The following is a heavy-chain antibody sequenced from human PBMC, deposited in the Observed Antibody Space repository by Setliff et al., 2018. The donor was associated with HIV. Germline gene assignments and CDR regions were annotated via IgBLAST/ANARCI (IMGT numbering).Heavy chain of an antibody. D-gene: IGHD2-15*01. CDR2: ISYGSMYI. Sequence: LRLPCAASGFTFSSYCLNWVRQAPGKGLEWISSISYGSMYIYYSDTVKGRFTIARDEAENSLFLQLDNLKDDDTDVYYCSRSQGIGNYYMDGWGTGTTVTVSS. J-gene: IGHJ6*03. CDR1: GFTFSSYC. CDR3: SRSQGIGNYYMDG. V-gene: IGHV3-21*01.